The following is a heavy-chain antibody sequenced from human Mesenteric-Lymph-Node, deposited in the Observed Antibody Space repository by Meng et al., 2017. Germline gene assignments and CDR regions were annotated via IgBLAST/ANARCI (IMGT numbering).Heavy chain of an antibody. CDR3: VRSSGWVRTGFDP. V-gene: IGHV4-39*01. J-gene: IGHJ5*02. D-gene: IGHD6-19*01. CDR2: IGHSGIT. Sequence: QLPGPGPGLLKPSVTLSFSCPSSGGSISSGTYYWGWIRQPPGKGLEWIGSIGHSGITYYTPSLKSRVTVSIDTSKSQFSLKLTSVTAADTAVYYCVRSSGWVRTGFDPWGQGTLVTVSS. CDR1: GGSISSGTYY.